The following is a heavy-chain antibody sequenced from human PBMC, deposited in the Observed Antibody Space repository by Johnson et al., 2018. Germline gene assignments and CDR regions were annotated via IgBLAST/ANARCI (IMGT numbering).Heavy chain of an antibody. CDR2: ILPMFRTP. CDR3: VRDSYDRNYDVPDLGISAFHI. CDR1: GGDFNNYA. V-gene: IGHV1-69*01. D-gene: IGHD1-7*01. J-gene: IGHJ3*02. Sequence: VQLVESGAEVKKPGSSVEVSCKASGGDFNNYAINWVRQAPGQGLEWMGGILPMFRTPTYAPKFQGRVTITADETTKTAHLELSSLSTEDTAVHVCVRDSYDRNYDVPDLGISAFHIWGRGTVVTVSS.